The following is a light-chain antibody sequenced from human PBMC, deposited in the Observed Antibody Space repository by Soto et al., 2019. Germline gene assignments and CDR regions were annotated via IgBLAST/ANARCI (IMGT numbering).Light chain of an antibody. Sequence: QSVLTQAASVSGSPGQSITISCTGTSSDFGSYNLVSWYQQHPGKAPKLMIYEVSKRPSGLSNRFSGSKSGNTASLTISGLQAEDEADYYCCSYAGSRTPLIFGTGTKATVL. J-gene: IGLJ1*01. CDR2: EVS. CDR1: SSDFGSYNL. CDR3: CSYAGSRTPLI. V-gene: IGLV2-23*02.